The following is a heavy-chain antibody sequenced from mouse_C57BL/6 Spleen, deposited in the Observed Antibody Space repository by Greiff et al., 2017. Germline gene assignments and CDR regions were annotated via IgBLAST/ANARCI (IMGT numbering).Heavy chain of an antibody. V-gene: IGHV1-64*01. CDR2: IHPNSGST. CDR1: GYTFTSYW. CDR3: ARSRYYGSSPHWYFDV. J-gene: IGHJ1*03. Sequence: VQRVESGAELVKPGASVKLSCKASGYTFTSYWMHWVKQRPGQGLEWIGMIHPNSGSTNYNEKFKSKATLTVDKSSSTAYMQLSSLTSEDSAVYYCARSRYYGSSPHWYFDVWGTGTTVTVSS. D-gene: IGHD1-1*01.